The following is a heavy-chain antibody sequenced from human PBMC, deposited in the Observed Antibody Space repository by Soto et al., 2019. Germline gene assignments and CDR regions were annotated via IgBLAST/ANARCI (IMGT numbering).Heavy chain of an antibody. Sequence: SVKVSSKASGGTFSSYAISWVRQAPGQGLEWMGGIIPIFGTANYAQKFQGRVTITADESTSTAYMELSSLRSEDTAVYYCARDLGGTYYYDSSGYFLYKFDYWGQGTLVTVSS. CDR1: GGTFSSYA. J-gene: IGHJ4*02. CDR2: IIPIFGTA. D-gene: IGHD3-22*01. CDR3: ARDLGGTYYYDSSGYFLYKFDY. V-gene: IGHV1-69*13.